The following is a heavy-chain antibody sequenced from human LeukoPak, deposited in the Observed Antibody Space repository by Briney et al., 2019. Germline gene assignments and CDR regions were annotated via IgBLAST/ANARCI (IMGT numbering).Heavy chain of an antibody. J-gene: IGHJ4*02. CDR1: GGSFSGYY. CDR2: INHSGST. V-gene: IGHV4-34*09. D-gene: IGHD6-13*01. Sequence: SETLSLTCAVYGGSFSGYYWSWIRQPPGKGLEWIGEINHSGSTYYNPSLKSRVSISVDTSKNQFSLNLSSVTDADTAVYYCAARGYGSTWHSQNWGQGTLVTVSS. CDR3: AARGYGSTWHSQN.